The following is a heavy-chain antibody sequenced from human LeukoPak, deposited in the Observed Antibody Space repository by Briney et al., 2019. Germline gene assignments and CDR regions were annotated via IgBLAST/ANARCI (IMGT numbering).Heavy chain of an antibody. J-gene: IGHJ4*02. V-gene: IGHV3-11*01. CDR1: GFTFSDYY. CDR2: ISSSGSTI. D-gene: IGHD3-3*01. Sequence: PGGSLRLSCAASGFTFSDYYMSWIRQAPGKGLEWVSYISSSGSTIYYADSVKGRFTISRDNAKNSLYLQMNSLRAEDTAVYYCAKDPGRYNYDSWSGYYIDYWGQGTLVTVSS. CDR3: AKDPGRYNYDSWSGYYIDY.